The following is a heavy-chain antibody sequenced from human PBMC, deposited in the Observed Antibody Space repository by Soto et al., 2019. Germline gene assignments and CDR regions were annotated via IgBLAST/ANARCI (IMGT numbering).Heavy chain of an antibody. D-gene: IGHD6-13*01. V-gene: IGHV3-43*01. J-gene: IGHJ6*02. CDR2: ISWDGGST. CDR1: GFTFDDYT. CDR3: AKDLPAAVGTYGMDV. Sequence: GSLRLSCAASGFTFDDYTMHWVRQAPGKGLEWVSLISWDGGSTSYADSVRGRFTISRDNSKNSLYLQMNSLRTEDTALYYCAKDLPAAVGTYGMDVWGQGTTVTVSS.